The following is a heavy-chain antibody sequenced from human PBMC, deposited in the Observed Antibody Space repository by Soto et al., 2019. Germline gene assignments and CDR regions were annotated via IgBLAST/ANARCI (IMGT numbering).Heavy chain of an antibody. CDR2: INAGNGNT. CDR3: ARASTPYSSLGPVDY. J-gene: IGHJ4*02. V-gene: IGHV1-3*01. D-gene: IGHD6-6*01. CDR1: GYTFTSYA. Sequence: WASVKVSCKASGYTFTSYAMHWVRQAPGQRLEWMGWINAGNGNTKYSQKFQGRVTITRDTSASTAYMELSSLRSEDTAVYYCARASTPYSSLGPVDYWGQGTLVTVSS.